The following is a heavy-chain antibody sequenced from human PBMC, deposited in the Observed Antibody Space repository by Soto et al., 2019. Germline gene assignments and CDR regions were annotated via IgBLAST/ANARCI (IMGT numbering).Heavy chain of an antibody. D-gene: IGHD1-26*01. J-gene: IGHJ6*02. Sequence: ASVKVSCKASGYTFTSYYMHWVRQAPGQGLEWMGIINPSGGSTSYAQKFQGRVTMTRDTSTSTVYMELSSLRSEDTAVYYCARGPPEAVGATDLDGMDVWGQGTTVTVSS. V-gene: IGHV1-46*01. CDR2: INPSGGST. CDR3: ARGPPEAVGATDLDGMDV. CDR1: GYTFTSYY.